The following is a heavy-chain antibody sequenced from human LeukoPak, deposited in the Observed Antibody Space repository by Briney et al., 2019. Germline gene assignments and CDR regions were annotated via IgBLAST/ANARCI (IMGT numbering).Heavy chain of an antibody. D-gene: IGHD3-10*01. Sequence: SETLSLTCTVSGGSISSYYWSWIRQPPGKGLEWIGYIYHSGSTYYNPSLKSRVTISVDTSKNQFSLKLSSVTAADTAVYYCARVGVRQNQNWIDPWGQGTLVTVSS. CDR1: GGSISSYY. V-gene: IGHV4-59*01. CDR3: ARVGVRQNQNWIDP. J-gene: IGHJ5*01. CDR2: IYHSGST.